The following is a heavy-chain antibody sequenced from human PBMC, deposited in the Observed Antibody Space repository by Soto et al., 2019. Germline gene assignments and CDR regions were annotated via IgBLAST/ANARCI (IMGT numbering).Heavy chain of an antibody. Sequence: ASMKVSCNASGYTFTSYDINWARQATGQGLEWMGWMNPNSGNTGYAQKFQGRVTMTRNTSISTAYMELSSLRSEDTAVYYCARESRLTTKYYYYGMDVWGQGTKVTVSS. CDR3: ARESRLTTKYYYYGMDV. CDR1: GYTFTSYD. V-gene: IGHV1-8*01. CDR2: MNPNSGNT. J-gene: IGHJ6*02. D-gene: IGHD3-3*01.